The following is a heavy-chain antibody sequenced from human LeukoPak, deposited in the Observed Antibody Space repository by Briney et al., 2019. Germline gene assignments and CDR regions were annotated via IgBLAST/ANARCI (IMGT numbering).Heavy chain of an antibody. Sequence: PSETLSLTCAVSGGSISSSNWWSWVRQPPGKGLEWIGEIYHSGSTNYNPSLKSRVTISVDKSKNQFSLKLSSVTAADTAVYYCARADMNRGIAVVGDAFDIWGQGTMVTVSS. CDR2: IYHSGST. CDR1: GGSISSSNW. D-gene: IGHD6-19*01. CDR3: ARADMNRGIAVVGDAFDI. J-gene: IGHJ3*02. V-gene: IGHV4-4*02.